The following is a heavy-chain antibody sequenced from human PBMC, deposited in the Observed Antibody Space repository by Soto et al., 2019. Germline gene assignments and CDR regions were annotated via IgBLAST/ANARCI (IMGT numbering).Heavy chain of an antibody. Sequence: GESLKIGCKASGYTFSGDWIGWVRQMPGKGRGWMGIIYHDDSETRYRPSFQGQATISADRSFNTAYLQGASLQASDTAIYYLARLLDSGGVPHYVDSGGQGAIVTVS. J-gene: IGHJ4*02. CDR2: IYHDDSET. V-gene: IGHV5-51*01. CDR3: ARLLDSGGVPHYVDS. CDR1: GYTFSGDW. D-gene: IGHD2-2*01.